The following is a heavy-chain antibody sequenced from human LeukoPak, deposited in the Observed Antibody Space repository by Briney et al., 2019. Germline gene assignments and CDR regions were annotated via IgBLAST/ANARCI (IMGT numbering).Heavy chain of an antibody. CDR3: ARKTGYTYGLRGENYYYYYMDV. Sequence: SETLSLTCTVSGGSISSSSYYWGWLRQPPGKGLEWIGSIYYSGSTYYNPSLKSRVTISVDTSKNQFSLKLSSVTAADTAVYYCARKTGYTYGLRGENYYYYYMDVWGKGTTVTVSS. CDR2: IYYSGST. V-gene: IGHV4-39*01. CDR1: GGSISSSSYY. D-gene: IGHD5-18*01. J-gene: IGHJ6*03.